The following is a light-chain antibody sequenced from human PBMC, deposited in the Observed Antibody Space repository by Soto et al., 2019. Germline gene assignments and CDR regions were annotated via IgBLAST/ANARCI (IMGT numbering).Light chain of an antibody. J-gene: IGLJ1*01. V-gene: IGLV2-14*03. Sequence: QSALTQPASVSDSPGQSITISCTGTSSDVGGSNFVSWYQQHPGKPPKLIIYDVANRPSGVSNRFSGSKSGSTASLIISRLQTEDEADYYCVSYTSSPTYAFGTGTKVTVL. CDR1: SSDVGGSNF. CDR2: DVA. CDR3: VSYTSSPTYA.